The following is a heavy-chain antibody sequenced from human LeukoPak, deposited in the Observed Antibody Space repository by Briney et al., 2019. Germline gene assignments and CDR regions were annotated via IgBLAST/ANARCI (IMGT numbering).Heavy chain of an antibody. D-gene: IGHD2-21*02. CDR2: IKQDGSEM. CDR1: GFTFSSYW. V-gene: IGHV3-7*01. CDR3: AKDQLAYCGGDCYSAP. J-gene: IGHJ5*02. Sequence: GGSLRLSCAASGFTFSSYWMSWVRQAPGKGLEWVANIKQDGSEMYYVDSVKGRFTISRDNSKNTLYLQMNSLRAEDTAVYYCAKDQLAYCGGDCYSAPWGQGTLVTVSS.